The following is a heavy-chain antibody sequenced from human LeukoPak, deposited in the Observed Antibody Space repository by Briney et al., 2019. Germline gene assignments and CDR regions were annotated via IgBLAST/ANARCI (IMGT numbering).Heavy chain of an antibody. CDR1: GGSVRSYY. Sequence: SEALSLTCSVSGGSVRSYYWSWIRRPPGKGLEWIGRIYPSGATHYNPSLKSRVTMSLDTSKSQFSLKLTSVTAADTAVYYCADDYGDWGQGTLVTVSS. V-gene: IGHV4-4*07. J-gene: IGHJ4*02. CDR2: IYPSGAT. CDR3: ADDYGD. D-gene: IGHD4-17*01.